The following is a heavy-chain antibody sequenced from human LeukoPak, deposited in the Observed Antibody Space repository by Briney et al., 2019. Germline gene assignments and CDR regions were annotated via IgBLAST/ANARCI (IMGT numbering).Heavy chain of an antibody. D-gene: IGHD3-22*01. CDR1: GGSISSYY. Sequence: SETLSLTCTVSGGSISSYYWSWIRQPAGKGLEWIGRIYTSGSTNYNPSLKSRVTISVDKSKNQFSLKLSSVTAADTAVYYCARGSGLDYYDSSGQGNWFDPWGQGTLVTVSS. V-gene: IGHV4-4*07. CDR3: ARGSGLDYYDSSGQGNWFDP. CDR2: IYTSGST. J-gene: IGHJ5*02.